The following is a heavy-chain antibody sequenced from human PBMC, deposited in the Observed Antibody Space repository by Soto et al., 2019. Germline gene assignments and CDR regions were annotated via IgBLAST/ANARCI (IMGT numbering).Heavy chain of an antibody. Sequence: PGGSLRLSCAASGFSFTTYVMHWVRQAPGKGLERVAVISHDGSYKYYGDAVKGRFTISRDTSKNAVYLEMNSLRPEDTAVYYCAKGLLAIVGTTLTRDAFNSWEQETMVTVSS. CDR1: GFSFTTYV. J-gene: IGHJ3*02. CDR2: ISHDGSYK. D-gene: IGHD1-26*01. CDR3: AKGLLAIVGTTLTRDAFNS. V-gene: IGHV3-30*18.